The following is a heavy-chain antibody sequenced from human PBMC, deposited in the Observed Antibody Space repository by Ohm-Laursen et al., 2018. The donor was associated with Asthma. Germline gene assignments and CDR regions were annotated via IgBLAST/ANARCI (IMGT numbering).Heavy chain of an antibody. D-gene: IGHD2-15*01. CDR3: ARGYCSGGNCHSAITMDV. J-gene: IGHJ6*02. CDR1: GFTFSSYG. V-gene: IGHV3-13*01. Sequence: SLRLSCAASGFTFSSYGMHWVRQVTGRGLEWVAAIGSAGHTYYPDSVRGRFTISREDAKNSLYLQMTSLRAGDTAVYYCARGYCSGGNCHSAITMDVWGQGTTVTVSS. CDR2: IGSAGHT.